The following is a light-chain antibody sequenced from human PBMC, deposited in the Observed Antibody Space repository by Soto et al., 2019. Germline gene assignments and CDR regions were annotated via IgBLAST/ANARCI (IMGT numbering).Light chain of an antibody. J-gene: IGKJ5*01. CDR2: GAS. V-gene: IGKV3-15*01. Sequence: EIVMTQSPATLSVSPGERATLSCRASQSVSSNLAWYQQKPGQAPRLLIYGASTRATGIPARFSGSGSGTEFTLTISSLQSEDFAVYYCQQYHIWPSITFGQGTRLEI. CDR3: QQYHIWPSIT. CDR1: QSVSSN.